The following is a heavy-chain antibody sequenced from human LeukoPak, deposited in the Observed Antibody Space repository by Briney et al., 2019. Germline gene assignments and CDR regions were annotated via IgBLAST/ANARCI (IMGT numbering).Heavy chain of an antibody. V-gene: IGHV4-34*01. CDR3: ARSIRGYSSGWYYFDY. CDR2: INRSGGT. CDR1: GGSFSGYY. J-gene: IGHJ4*02. D-gene: IGHD6-19*01. Sequence: SETLSLTCAVYGGSFSGYYWSWIRQPPGKGLEWIGEINRSGGTNYNPSLKSRVTISVDTSKNQFSVKLSSVTAADTAVYYCARSIRGYSSGWYYFDYWGQGTLITVSS.